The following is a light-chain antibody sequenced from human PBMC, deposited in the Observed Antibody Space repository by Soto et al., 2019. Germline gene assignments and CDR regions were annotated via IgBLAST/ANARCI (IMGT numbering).Light chain of an antibody. CDR1: SSNIGSNF. CDR3: AAWDDRLSFYV. V-gene: IGLV1-47*01. J-gene: IGLJ1*01. Sequence: QSVLTQPPSASGTPGQRVTISCSGSSSNIGSNFVYWYQQLSGTAPKLLIFRNNQWPSGVPDRFSGSKSGTSASLDISDLRSEDEADYYCAAWDDRLSFYVFGTGTKVTGL. CDR2: RNN.